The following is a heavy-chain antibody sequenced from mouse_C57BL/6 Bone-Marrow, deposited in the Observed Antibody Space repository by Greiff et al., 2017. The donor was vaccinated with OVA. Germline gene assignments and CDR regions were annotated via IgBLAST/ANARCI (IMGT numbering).Heavy chain of an antibody. CDR1: GFNIKDDY. V-gene: IGHV14-4*01. CDR2: IDPENGDT. Sequence: VQLKQSGAELVRPGASVKLSCTASGFNIKDDYMHWVKQRPEQGLEWIGWIDPENGDTEYASKFQGKATITADTSANTAYLQLSSLTSEDTAVYYCTTYGYDEFPFAYWGQGTLVTVSA. CDR3: TTYGYDEFPFAY. J-gene: IGHJ3*01. D-gene: IGHD2-2*01.